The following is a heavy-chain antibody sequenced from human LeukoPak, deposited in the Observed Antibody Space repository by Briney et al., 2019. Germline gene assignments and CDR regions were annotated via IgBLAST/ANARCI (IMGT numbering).Heavy chain of an antibody. V-gene: IGHV4-39*07. CDR2: IYYSGNT. CDR3: ARDGPYSSGWQVRFDY. Sequence: SETLSLTCTVSGGSISGSSYYWGWIRQPPGKGLEWIGSIYYSGNTYYNPSLKSRVTISVDTSKNQFSLNLIPVTAADTAVYYCARDGPYSSGWQVRFDYWGQGTLVTVSS. J-gene: IGHJ4*02. D-gene: IGHD6-19*01. CDR1: GGSISGSSYY.